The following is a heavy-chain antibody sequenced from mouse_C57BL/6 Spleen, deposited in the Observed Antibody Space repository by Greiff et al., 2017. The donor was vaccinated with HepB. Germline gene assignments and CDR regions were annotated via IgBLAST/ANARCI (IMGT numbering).Heavy chain of an antibody. CDR2: IDPETGGT. V-gene: IGHV1-15*01. Sequence: QVQLQQSGAELVRPGASVTLSCKASGYTFTDYEMHWVKQTPVHGLEWIGAIDPETGGTAYNQKFKGKAILTAAKSSSTAYMELRSLTSEDSAVYYCTREGSYGSYAMDYWGQGTSVTVSS. J-gene: IGHJ4*01. D-gene: IGHD1-1*01. CDR3: TREGSYGSYAMDY. CDR1: GYTFTDYE.